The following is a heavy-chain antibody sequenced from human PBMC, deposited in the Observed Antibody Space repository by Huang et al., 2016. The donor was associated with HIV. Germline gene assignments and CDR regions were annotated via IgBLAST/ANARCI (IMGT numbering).Heavy chain of an antibody. V-gene: IGHV1-18*01. D-gene: IGHD1-1*01. CDR3: ARDHWYPLQNWFDV. CDR2: ISAYNGNT. J-gene: IGHJ5*02. CDR1: GYIFTKYG. Sequence: QVELVQSGAEVKRPGASVRVSCKAAGYIFTKYGITWVRQAPGQGLEWMGWISAYNGNTNYAEKFQGSVTLTRDTAATTAYMELRDVTSADTAVYYCARDHWYPLQNWFDVWGQGTLVTVSS.